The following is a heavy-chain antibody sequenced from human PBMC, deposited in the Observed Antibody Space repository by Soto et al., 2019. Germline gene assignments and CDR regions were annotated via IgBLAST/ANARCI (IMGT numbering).Heavy chain of an antibody. CDR2: ISYDGSNK. CDR1: GFTFSSYG. CDR3: AKDWGYNWNYIHY. D-gene: IGHD1-7*01. V-gene: IGHV3-30*18. Sequence: GSLRLSCAASGFTFSSYGMHWVRQAPGKGLEWAAVISYDGSNKYYADSVKGRFTISRDNSKNTLYLQMNSLRAEDTAVYYCAKDWGYNWNYIHYWGQGTLVTVSS. J-gene: IGHJ4*02.